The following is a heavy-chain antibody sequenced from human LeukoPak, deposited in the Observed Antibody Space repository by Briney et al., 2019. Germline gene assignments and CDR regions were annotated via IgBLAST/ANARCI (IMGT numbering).Heavy chain of an antibody. J-gene: IGHJ4*02. CDR3: AKGQNYYDGSGYYSTDY. V-gene: IGHV3-30*18. D-gene: IGHD3-22*01. CDR2: ISSDGVNK. CDR1: GFTFSSFG. Sequence: PGGSLRLSCAASGFTFSSFGMHWVRQALGKGLEWVAVISSDGVNKYSADSVKGRFTISRDNSKNTLYPQMNSLRAADTAVYYCAKGQNYYDGSGYYSTDYWGQGTPVTVSS.